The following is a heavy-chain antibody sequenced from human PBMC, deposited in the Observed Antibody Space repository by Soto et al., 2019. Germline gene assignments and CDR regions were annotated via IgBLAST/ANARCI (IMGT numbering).Heavy chain of an antibody. D-gene: IGHD3-22*01. CDR2: ISSSGSTI. V-gene: IGHV3-48*03. J-gene: IGHJ6*02. CDR3: ARDRLYYDSSGYIWGYYGMDV. CDR1: GFTFSSYE. Sequence: QSGGSLRLSCAASGFTFSSYEMNWVRQAPGKGLEWVSYISSSGSTIYYADSVKGRFTISRDNAKNSLYLQMNSLRAEDTAVYYCARDRLYYDSSGYIWGYYGMDVWGQGTTVTVSS.